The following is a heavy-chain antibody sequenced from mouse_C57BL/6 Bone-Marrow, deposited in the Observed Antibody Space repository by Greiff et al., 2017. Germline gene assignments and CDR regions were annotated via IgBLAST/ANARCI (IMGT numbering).Heavy chain of an antibody. CDR1: GYTFTDYY. V-gene: IGHV1-26*01. D-gene: IGHD3-1*01. CDR2: INPNNGGT. CDR3: ARYRDWYYAMDY. Sequence: VQLQQSGPELVKPGASVKISCKASGYTFTDYYMNWVKQSHGKSLEWIGDINPNNGGTSYNQKFKGKATLTVDTSSSTAYMELRSLTSEDSAVYYCARYRDWYYAMDYWGQGTSVTVSS. J-gene: IGHJ4*01.